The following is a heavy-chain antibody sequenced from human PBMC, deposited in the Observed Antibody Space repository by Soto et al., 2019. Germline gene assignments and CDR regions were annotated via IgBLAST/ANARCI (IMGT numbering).Heavy chain of an antibody. J-gene: IGHJ4*02. CDR3: ARAPGTIFGVVTMGNFDY. V-gene: IGHV1-3*01. CDR1: GYTFTSYA. Sequence: ASVKVSCKASGYTFTSYAMHLVRQAPGQRLEWMGWINAGNGNTKYSQKFQGRVTITRDTSASTAYMELSSLRSEDTAVYYCARAPGTIFGVVTMGNFDYWGQGTLVTVSS. CDR2: INAGNGNT. D-gene: IGHD3-3*01.